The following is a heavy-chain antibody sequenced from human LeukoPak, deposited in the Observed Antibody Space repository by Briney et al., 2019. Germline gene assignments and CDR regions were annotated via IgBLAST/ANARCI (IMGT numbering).Heavy chain of an antibody. D-gene: IGHD6-6*01. V-gene: IGHV1-2*02. J-gene: IGHJ4*02. CDR2: IHPNSGGT. CDR3: GRKSAARKTSEFDY. CDR1: GYTFTDYY. Sequence: ASVKVSCQASGYTFTDYYMNWVRQTPGQGLEWMGWIHPNSGGTNYAQKFQGRVTMTRDTSISTAYMELSRLTSDDTAVYYCGRKSAARKTSEFDYWGQGTLVTVSS.